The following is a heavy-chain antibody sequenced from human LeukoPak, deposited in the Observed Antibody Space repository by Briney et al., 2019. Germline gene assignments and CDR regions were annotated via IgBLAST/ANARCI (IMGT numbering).Heavy chain of an antibody. CDR3: ARDSSGWFRKGSDY. J-gene: IGHJ4*02. Sequence: SETLSLTCAVYGGSFSGYYWSWIRQPPGKGLEWIGEINHSGSTNYNPSLKSRVTISVDTSKNQFSLKLSSVTAADRAVYYCARDSSGWFRKGSDYWGQGTLVTVSS. CDR2: INHSGST. CDR1: GGSFSGYY. V-gene: IGHV4-34*01. D-gene: IGHD6-19*01.